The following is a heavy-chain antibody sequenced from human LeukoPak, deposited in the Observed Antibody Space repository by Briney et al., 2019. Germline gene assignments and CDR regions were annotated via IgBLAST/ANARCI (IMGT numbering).Heavy chain of an antibody. Sequence: GGSLRLSCAASGFTFSNAWMSWVRQAPGKGLEWVGRVKSKTHGGTTAYAAPVKGRFTISRDDSKTTVYLQMNSLKSEDAAMYYCTTERPYFDNWGQGTLVTVSS. CDR3: TTERPYFDN. CDR2: VKSKTHGGTT. V-gene: IGHV3-15*01. CDR1: GFTFSNAW. J-gene: IGHJ4*02.